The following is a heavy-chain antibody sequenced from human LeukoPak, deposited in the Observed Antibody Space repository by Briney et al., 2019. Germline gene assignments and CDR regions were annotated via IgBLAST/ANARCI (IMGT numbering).Heavy chain of an antibody. CDR1: GPSINTYY. D-gene: IGHD3-10*01. J-gene: IGHJ4*02. Sequence: SETLSLTCTVSGPSINTYYWSWIRQPPGKGLEWIGYIYYSGTTSYNPSLKTRVTISIDTSKNQFSLKLSSVTAADTAVYYCAKVLRPMASQYYFDYWGQGTLVTVSS. CDR2: IYYSGTT. V-gene: IGHV4-59*01. CDR3: AKVLRPMASQYYFDY.